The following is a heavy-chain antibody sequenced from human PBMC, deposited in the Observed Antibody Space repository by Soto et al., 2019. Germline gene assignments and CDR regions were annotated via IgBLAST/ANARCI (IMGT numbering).Heavy chain of an antibody. CDR1: GGCLSLNS. Sequence: SXTLSLTCPVSGGCLSLNSWAWLRQPPGKGLEWTGYIYYAGTTSYNPSLKSRVSITLETSKSQFSLRLTSVTASDTAVYYCARLGAYYQSLYPWGQGTVVTVSS. CDR2: IYYAGTT. CDR3: ARLGAYYQSLYP. V-gene: IGHV4-59*08. D-gene: IGHD2-21*01. J-gene: IGHJ5*02.